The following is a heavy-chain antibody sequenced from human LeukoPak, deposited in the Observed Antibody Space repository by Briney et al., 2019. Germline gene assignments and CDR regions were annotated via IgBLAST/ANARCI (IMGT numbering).Heavy chain of an antibody. J-gene: IGHJ4*02. V-gene: IGHV4-59*01. CDR2: IYNSGST. CDR3: VRDRGLTY. D-gene: IGHD3-16*01. CDR1: GGSISIYY. Sequence: SETLSLTCTVSGGSISIYYWSWIRQPPGKGLEWIGYIYNSGSTNYNPSLRSRVTISVDTSKNQFSLKLNSVTAADTAVYYCVRDRGLTYWSQGTLVTVSS.